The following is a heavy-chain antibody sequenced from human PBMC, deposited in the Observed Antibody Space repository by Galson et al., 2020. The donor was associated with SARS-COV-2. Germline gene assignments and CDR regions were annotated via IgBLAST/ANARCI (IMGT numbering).Heavy chain of an antibody. Sequence: QLGESLKISCAASGFTFSSYGMHWVRQAPGKGLEWVAVIWYDGSNKYYADSVKGRFTISRDNSKNTLYLQMNSLRAEDTAVYYCAKWGQMWCSSTSCAPGYYYYMDVWGKGTTVTVYS. CDR3: AKWGQMWCSSTSCAPGYYYYMDV. D-gene: IGHD2-2*01. CDR2: IWYDGSNK. CDR1: GFTFSSYG. J-gene: IGHJ6*03. V-gene: IGHV3-33*06.